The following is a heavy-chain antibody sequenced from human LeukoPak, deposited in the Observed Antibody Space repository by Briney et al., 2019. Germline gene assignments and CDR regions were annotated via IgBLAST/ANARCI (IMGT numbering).Heavy chain of an antibody. CDR1: GGSLSSSSFN. D-gene: IGHD1/OR15-1a*01. CDR3: ARHASSPAMLQSEQIDY. Sequence: PSETLSLTCTVSGGSLSSSSFNWGWVRQPPGTGLEWLGSIYYSGSTYYNPSLKSQDTISVDTSRNQFSLKLNSVTAADTAVYYCARHASSPAMLQSEQIDYWGQGTLVTVSS. CDR2: IYYSGST. V-gene: IGHV4-39*01. J-gene: IGHJ4*02.